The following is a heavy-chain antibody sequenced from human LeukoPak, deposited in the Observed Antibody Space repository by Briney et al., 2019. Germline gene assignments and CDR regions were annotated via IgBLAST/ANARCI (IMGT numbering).Heavy chain of an antibody. Sequence: SETLSLTCTVSGGSISSSSYYWGWIRQPPGKGLEWIGSIYYSGSTYYNPSLKSRVTISVDTSKNQFSLKLSSVTAADTAVYYCARRGVSFYYDSSGYSFPDTWGQGTLVTVSS. CDR2: IYYSGST. V-gene: IGHV4-39*01. D-gene: IGHD3-22*01. J-gene: IGHJ5*02. CDR3: ARRGVSFYYDSSGYSFPDT. CDR1: GGSISSSSYY.